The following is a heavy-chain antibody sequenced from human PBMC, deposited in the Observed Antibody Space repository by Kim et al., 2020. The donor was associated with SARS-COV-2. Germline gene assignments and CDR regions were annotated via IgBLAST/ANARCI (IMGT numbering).Heavy chain of an antibody. D-gene: IGHD6-13*01. CDR2: IYYSGST. CDR3: EREPIAAAGTNYYYYYYGMDV. V-gene: IGHV4-61*01. J-gene: IGHJ6*02. CDR1: GGSVSSGSYY. Sequence: SETLSLTCTVSGGSVSSGSYYWSWIRQPPGKGLEWIGYIYYSGSTNYNPSLKSRVTISVDTSKTQLSLKLISVTAADTAVSYCEREPIAAAGTNYYYYYYGMDVWGQGTTVTVSS.